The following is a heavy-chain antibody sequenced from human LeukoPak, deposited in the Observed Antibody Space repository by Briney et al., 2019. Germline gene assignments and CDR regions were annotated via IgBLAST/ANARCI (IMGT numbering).Heavy chain of an antibody. CDR3: AKDRMSYYYYGMDV. Sequence: SLRLSCAASGFTFDDYAMHWVRQAPGKGLDWVSGISWNSGSIGYADSVKGRFTISRDNAKNSLYLQMNSLRAEDTALYYCAKDRMSYYYYGMDVWGQRTTVTVSS. CDR2: ISWNSGSI. V-gene: IGHV3-9*01. J-gene: IGHJ6*02. CDR1: GFTFDDYA.